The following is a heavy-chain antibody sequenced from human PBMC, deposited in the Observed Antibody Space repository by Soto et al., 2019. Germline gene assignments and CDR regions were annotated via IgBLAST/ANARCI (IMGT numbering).Heavy chain of an antibody. D-gene: IGHD3-22*01. V-gene: IGHV3-74*01. CDR3: ARGDRDDHDGNGYQSRH. J-gene: IGHJ4*02. CDR2: INSDGSGA. CDR1: GFTFSSYW. Sequence: EVQLVESGGALVQPGGSLRLSCAASGFTFSSYWMHWVRQAPGKGLVRVSRINSDGSGAIYAVAVKGRFTVSRDNAKNTLYLLSHILTTEEAAVYYCARGDRDDHDGNGYQSRHWGPRTRVTVSS.